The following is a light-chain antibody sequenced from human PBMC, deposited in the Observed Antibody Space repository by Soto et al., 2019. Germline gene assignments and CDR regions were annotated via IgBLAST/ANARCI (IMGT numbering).Light chain of an antibody. J-gene: IGLJ2*01. CDR1: KLGDKF. V-gene: IGLV3-1*01. CDR3: HARDTSVV. CDR2: QDR. Sequence: SYELTQPPSVSVSPGQTASISCSGDKLGDKFTSWYQQKPGQPPVLVIYQDRKRPSGIPERFSGSNSGTTATLTISGTQPMDEADYYCHARDTSVVFGGGTKLTVL.